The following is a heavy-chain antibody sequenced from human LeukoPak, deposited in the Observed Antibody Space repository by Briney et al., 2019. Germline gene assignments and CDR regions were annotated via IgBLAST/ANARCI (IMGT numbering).Heavy chain of an antibody. CDR3: AKIGSNYYDSSGDPYGGAFDI. CDR1: GFTFSSYG. V-gene: IGHV3-30*18. D-gene: IGHD3-22*01. Sequence: PGRSLRLSCAASGFTFSSYGMHWVRQAPGKGLEWVAVISYDGSNKYYADSVKGRFTISRDNSKNTLYLQMNSLRAEDTAVYYCAKIGSNYYDSSGDPYGGAFDIWGQGTMVTVSS. CDR2: ISYDGSNK. J-gene: IGHJ3*02.